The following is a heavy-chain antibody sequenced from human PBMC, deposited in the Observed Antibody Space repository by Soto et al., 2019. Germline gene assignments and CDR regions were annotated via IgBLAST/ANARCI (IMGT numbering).Heavy chain of an antibody. Sequence: SETLSLTCAVYGGSFSGYYWSWIRQPPGKGLEWIGEINHSGSTNYNPSLKSRVTISVDTSKNQFSLKLSSVTAADTAVYYCARGVVQYQLLKGYFDYWGQGTLVTVSS. CDR2: INHSGST. J-gene: IGHJ4*02. D-gene: IGHD2-2*01. V-gene: IGHV4-34*01. CDR3: ARGVVQYQLLKGYFDY. CDR1: GGSFSGYY.